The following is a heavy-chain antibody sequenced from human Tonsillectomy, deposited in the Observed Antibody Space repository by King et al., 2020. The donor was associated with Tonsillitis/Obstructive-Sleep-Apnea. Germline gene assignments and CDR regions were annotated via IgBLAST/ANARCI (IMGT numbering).Heavy chain of an antibody. CDR1: GGTFSSYA. D-gene: IGHD3-10*01. CDR2: IIPIFGTA. CDR3: ARVTRLSYSPDNYFDY. Sequence: VQLVESGAEVKKPGSSVKVSCKASGGTFSSYAISWVRQAPGQGLEWMGGIIPIFGTANYAQKFQGRGTITADESTSAAYMELSSLRSEDTAVYYCARVTRLSYSPDNYFDYWGQGTLVTVSS. V-gene: IGHV1-69*01. J-gene: IGHJ4*02.